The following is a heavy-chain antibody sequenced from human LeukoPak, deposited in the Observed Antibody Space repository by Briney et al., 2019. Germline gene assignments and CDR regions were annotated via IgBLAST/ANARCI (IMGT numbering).Heavy chain of an antibody. D-gene: IGHD6-19*01. CDR3: ARVSSIAVAGGYYFDY. CDR1: GFTFSDYY. V-gene: IGHV3-11*01. CDR2: ISSSGSTI. J-gene: IGHJ4*02. Sequence: SGGSLRLSCAASGFTFSDYYMSWIRQAPGKGLEWVSYISSSGSTIYYADSVKGRFTISRDNAKNSLYLQMNSLRAEDTAVYYCARVSSIAVAGGYYFDYWGQGTLVTVSS.